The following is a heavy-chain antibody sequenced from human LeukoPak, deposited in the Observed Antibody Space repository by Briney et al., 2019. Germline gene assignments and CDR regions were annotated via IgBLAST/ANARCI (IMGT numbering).Heavy chain of an antibody. CDR1: GYSISSGYY. CDR2: IYHSGST. CDR3: ARIVAPREWELIQGAFDI. V-gene: IGHV4-38-2*02. D-gene: IGHD1-26*01. Sequence: SETLSLTCTVSGYSISSGYYWGWIRQPPGKGLEWIGSIYHSGSTNYNPSLKSRVTISVDESKNQFSLKLSSVTAADTAVYYCARIVAPREWELIQGAFDIWGQGTMVTVSS. J-gene: IGHJ3*02.